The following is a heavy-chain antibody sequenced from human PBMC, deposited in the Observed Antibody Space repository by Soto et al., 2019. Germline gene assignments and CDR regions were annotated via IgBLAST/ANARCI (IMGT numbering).Heavy chain of an antibody. V-gene: IGHV1-69*08. CDR1: GGTFSSYT. J-gene: IGHJ5*02. CDR2: IIPILGIA. Sequence: QVQLVQSGAEVKKPGSSVKVSCKASGGTFSSYTISWVRQAPGQGLAWMGRIIPILGIATYAQKFQGRVTITADKSTSRAYMALSSLRSEETAVYYCAREPVVLRFLKSHALCGIKNWFDPWGKGTLVSVAS. D-gene: IGHD3-3*01. CDR3: AREPVVLRFLKSHALCGIKNWFDP.